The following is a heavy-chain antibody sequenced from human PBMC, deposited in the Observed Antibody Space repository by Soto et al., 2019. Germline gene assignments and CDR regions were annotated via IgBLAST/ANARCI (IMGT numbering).Heavy chain of an antibody. J-gene: IGHJ4*02. D-gene: IGHD3-16*01. CDR1: GYTFTSYG. CDR2: ISVHNGNT. V-gene: IGHV1-18*01. Sequence: QVQLVQSGAEVKKPGASVKVSCKASGYTFTSYGISWVRQAPVQGLEWMGWISVHNGNTKNAQKLQGRVTMTTDTTTSTAYMELWSLISDDTAVYYCARDLNLALGDYWGQRTLVNVSS. CDR3: ARDLNLALGDY.